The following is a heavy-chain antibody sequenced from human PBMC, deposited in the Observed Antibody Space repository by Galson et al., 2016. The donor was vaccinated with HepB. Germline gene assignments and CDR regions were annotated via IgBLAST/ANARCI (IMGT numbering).Heavy chain of an antibody. V-gene: IGHV4-31*03. Sequence: TLSLTCTVSGDSINTDGYYWTWIRQHPGKGLEWIGYIYYSGSAYYSPSLKSRVTISVDTSTNQFSLKLSSVTAADTAVYYCARGPNYYDSKYYFDYWGQGALVTVSS. J-gene: IGHJ4*02. D-gene: IGHD3-22*01. CDR2: IYYSGSA. CDR1: GDSINTDGYY. CDR3: ARGPNYYDSKYYFDY.